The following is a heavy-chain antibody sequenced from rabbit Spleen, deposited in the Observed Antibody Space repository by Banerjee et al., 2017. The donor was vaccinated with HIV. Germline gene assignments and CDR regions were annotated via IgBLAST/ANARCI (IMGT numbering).Heavy chain of an antibody. CDR3: ARDLAGAIGWNFYL. D-gene: IGHD4-1*01. J-gene: IGHJ4*01. CDR1: GVSFSDKDV. CDR2: INTATGKP. V-gene: IGHV1S40*01. Sequence: QSLEESGGDLVKPEGSLTLTCKASGVSFSDKDVMCWVRQAPGKGLEWIACINTATGKPVYATWAKGRFTISTTSSTTVTLQMTSLTAADTATYFCARDLAGAIGWNFYLWGPGTLVTVS.